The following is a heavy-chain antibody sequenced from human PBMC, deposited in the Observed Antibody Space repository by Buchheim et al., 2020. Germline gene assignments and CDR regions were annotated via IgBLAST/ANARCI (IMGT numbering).Heavy chain of an antibody. J-gene: IGHJ4*02. CDR3: ARDPQGGYFDY. CDR2: IWADGVTK. CDR1: GYTFSSHG. V-gene: IGHV3-33*01. Sequence: QVQLVQYGGGVVQPGRSLRLSCEASGYTFSSHGMQWVRQAPGKGLEWVAVIWADGVTKYYADSVKGRFTISREISKRTLFLEMNILRGEDTAVYYCARDPQGGYFDYWGQG. D-gene: IGHD1-26*01.